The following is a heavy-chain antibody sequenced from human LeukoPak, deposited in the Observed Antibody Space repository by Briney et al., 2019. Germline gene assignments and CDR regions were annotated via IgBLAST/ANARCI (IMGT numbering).Heavy chain of an antibody. CDR3: ANWAATIRNFNY. Sequence: ASVKVSCKASGYTFTGYYMHWVRQAPGQGLEWMGWIDPNSGGTNFAQKFQGRVTMTTDTSITTAYMELTRLRSDDTAVYYCANWAATIRNFNYWGQGTLVTVSS. CDR2: IDPNSGGT. J-gene: IGHJ4*02. V-gene: IGHV1-2*02. D-gene: IGHD5-12*01. CDR1: GYTFTGYY.